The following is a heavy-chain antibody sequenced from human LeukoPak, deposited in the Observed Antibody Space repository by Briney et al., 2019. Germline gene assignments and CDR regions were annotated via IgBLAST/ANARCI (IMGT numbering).Heavy chain of an antibody. CDR3: AKGRGYCSSTSCDGGQNYYYGMDV. CDR2: ISGSGGRT. V-gene: IGHV3-23*01. J-gene: IGHJ6*02. Sequence: GGSLRLSCAASGLTSSSYAMSWVRQAPGKGLEWVSGISGSGGRTYYADSVKGRFTISRDNSKNTLSLQMNSLRAEDTAVYYCAKGRGYCSSTSCDGGQNYYYGMDVWGQGTTVTVSS. CDR1: GLTSSSYA. D-gene: IGHD2-2*01.